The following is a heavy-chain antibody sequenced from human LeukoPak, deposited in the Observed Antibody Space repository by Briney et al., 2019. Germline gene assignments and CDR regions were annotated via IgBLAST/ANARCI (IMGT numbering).Heavy chain of an antibody. CDR3: ARDLTTRNWNDVADAFDI. CDR2: IYHSGST. CDR1: GGSISSSNW. Sequence: SGTLSLTCAVSGGSISSSNWWSWVRQPPGKGLEWIGEIYHSGSTNYNPSLKSRVTISVDKSKNQFSLKLSSVTAADTAVYYCARDLTTRNWNDVADAFDIWGQGTMVTVSS. V-gene: IGHV4-4*02. D-gene: IGHD1-20*01. J-gene: IGHJ3*02.